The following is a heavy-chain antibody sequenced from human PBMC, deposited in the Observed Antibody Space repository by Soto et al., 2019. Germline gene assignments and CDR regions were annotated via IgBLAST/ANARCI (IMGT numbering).Heavy chain of an antibody. Sequence: QITLKESGPTLVRPTQTLTLTCAFSGFSLSTSGVGVGWIRQPPGKALEWLAVIYWDDSKHYIPSLRSRLTMTKDTSKNQVVLTMTNMDPMDTGTYYCAHKGPEDWPLDYWGQGTLVTVSS. CDR2: IYWDDSK. CDR1: GFSLSTSGVG. D-gene: IGHD3-9*01. V-gene: IGHV2-5*02. J-gene: IGHJ4*02. CDR3: AHKGPEDWPLDY.